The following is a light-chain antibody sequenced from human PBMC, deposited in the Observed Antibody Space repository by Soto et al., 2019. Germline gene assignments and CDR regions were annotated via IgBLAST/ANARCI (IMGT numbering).Light chain of an antibody. J-gene: IGKJ4*01. V-gene: IGKV1-39*01. Sequence: DIQMTQSPSSLSASVGDRVTITCRASQRINNYLNWYQQKPGKAPNLLIYAASSLQSGVPSRFSGSGSGTDFTLNISSLQPEDFATYYCQQSYSTPRGLTFGGGTKVDIK. CDR1: QRINNY. CDR2: AAS. CDR3: QQSYSTPRGLT.